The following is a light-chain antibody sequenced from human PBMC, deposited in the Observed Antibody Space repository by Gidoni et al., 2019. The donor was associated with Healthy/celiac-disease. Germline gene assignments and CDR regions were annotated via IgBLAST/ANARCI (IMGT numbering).Light chain of an antibody. CDR1: QRVSSSY. V-gene: IGKV3-20*01. Sequence: DIVLTQSPGTLSLSLGERATLSCRARQRVSSSYLACYQQKPGQAPRLLIYVASSRATGLPDRFSGSGSGTDCTLTISRLEPEDFAVYYCQQYGSSPMYTFGQGTKLESK. J-gene: IGKJ2*01. CDR2: VAS. CDR3: QQYGSSPMYT.